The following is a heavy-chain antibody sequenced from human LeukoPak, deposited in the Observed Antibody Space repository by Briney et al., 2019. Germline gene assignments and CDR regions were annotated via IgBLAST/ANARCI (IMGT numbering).Heavy chain of an antibody. Sequence: PGGSLRLSCAASGFTFSSYAMSWVRQAPGKGLEWVSAISGSGGSTYYADSVKGRFTISRDNSKNTLYLQMNSLRAEDTAVYYCLVVVPAAWRVGVWFDPWGQGTLVTVSS. CDR3: LVVVPAAWRVGVWFDP. J-gene: IGHJ5*02. CDR2: ISGSGGST. V-gene: IGHV3-23*01. D-gene: IGHD2-2*01. CDR1: GFTFSSYA.